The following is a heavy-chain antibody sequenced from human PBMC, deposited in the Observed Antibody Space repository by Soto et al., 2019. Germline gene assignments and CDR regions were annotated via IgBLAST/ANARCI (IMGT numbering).Heavy chain of an antibody. CDR1: GFTFSSYG. CDR2: ISYDGSNK. D-gene: IGHD1-26*01. Sequence: GGSLRLSCAASGFTFSSYGMHWVRQAPGKGLEWVAVISYDGSNKYYADSVKGRFTISRDNSKNTLYLQMNSLRAEDTAVYYCAKDRGSYYYDYWGQGTLVTVSS. V-gene: IGHV3-30*18. CDR3: AKDRGSYYYDY. J-gene: IGHJ4*02.